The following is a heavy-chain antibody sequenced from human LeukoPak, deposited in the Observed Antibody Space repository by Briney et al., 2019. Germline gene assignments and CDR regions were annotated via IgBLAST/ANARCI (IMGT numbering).Heavy chain of an antibody. J-gene: IGHJ4*02. CDR3: ARRPGQQHYFDY. D-gene: IGHD6-13*01. Sequence: SETLSLTCTVSGGSISSGSYYWGWIRQPPGKGLEWIGTIYYIGSTYYNSSLKSRVTISVDTSKNQFSLRLSSVTAADTAVYYCARRPGQQHYFDYWGQGTLVTVSS. CDR1: GGSISSGSYY. CDR2: IYYIGST. V-gene: IGHV4-39*01.